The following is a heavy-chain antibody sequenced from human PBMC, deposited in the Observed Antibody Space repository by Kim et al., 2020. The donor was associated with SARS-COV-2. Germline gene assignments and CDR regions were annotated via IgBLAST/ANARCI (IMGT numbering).Heavy chain of an antibody. Sequence: SETLSLTCAVYGGSFSGYYWSWIRQPPGKGLEWIGEINHSGSTNYNPSLKSRVTISVDTSKNQFSLKLSSVTAADTAVYYCARGKTTVTLGVDYYYYYMDVWGKGTTVTVSS. CDR1: GGSFSGYY. CDR3: ARGKTTVTLGVDYYYYYMDV. CDR2: INHSGST. J-gene: IGHJ6*03. D-gene: IGHD4-4*01. V-gene: IGHV4-34*01.